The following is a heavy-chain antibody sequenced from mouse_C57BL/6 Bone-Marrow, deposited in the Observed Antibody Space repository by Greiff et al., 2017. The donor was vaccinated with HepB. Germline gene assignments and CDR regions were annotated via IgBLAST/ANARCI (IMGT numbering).Heavy chain of an antibody. J-gene: IGHJ3*01. CDR2: ISSGSSTI. V-gene: IGHV5-17*01. CDR3: ARHYYGYDGLAY. Sequence: EVQLVESGGGLVKPGGSLKLSCAASGFTFSDYGMHWVRQAPEKGLEWVAYISSGSSTIYYADTVKGRFTISRDNAKNTLFLQMTSLRSEDTAMYYCARHYYGYDGLAYWGQGTLVTVSA. D-gene: IGHD2-2*01. CDR1: GFTFSDYG.